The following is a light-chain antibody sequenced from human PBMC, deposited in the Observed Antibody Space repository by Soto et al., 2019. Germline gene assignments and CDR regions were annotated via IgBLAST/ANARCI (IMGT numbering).Light chain of an antibody. CDR3: AAWDDSLNGHV. J-gene: IGLJ1*01. CDR1: SSNIGNNA. V-gene: IGLV1-36*01. CDR2: YDD. Sequence: QSVLTQPPSVSEAPRQRVTISCSGSSSNIGNNAVNWYQQLPGKAPKLLIYYDDLLPSGVSDRFSGSKSGTSASLAISGLQSEDEADYYCAAWDDSLNGHVFGTGTKVT.